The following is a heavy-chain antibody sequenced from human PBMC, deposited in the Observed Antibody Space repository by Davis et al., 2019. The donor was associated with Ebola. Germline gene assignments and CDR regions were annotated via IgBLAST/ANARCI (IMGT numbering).Heavy chain of an antibody. Sequence: SGPTLVKPTETLTLTCTVSGFSLSNARMGVSWIRQPPGKALEWLAHIFSNDEKSYSTSLKSRLTISKDTSKSQVVLTMTNMDPVDTATYYCARIITTVTDYYYYMDVWGKGATVTVSS. D-gene: IGHD4-17*01. CDR3: ARIITTVTDYYYYMDV. CDR2: IFSNDEK. V-gene: IGHV2-26*01. J-gene: IGHJ6*03. CDR1: GFSLSNARMG.